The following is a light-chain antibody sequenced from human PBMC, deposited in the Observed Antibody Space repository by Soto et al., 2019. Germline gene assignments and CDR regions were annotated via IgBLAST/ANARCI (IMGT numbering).Light chain of an antibody. CDR3: AAWDDSLNGPL. CDR2: KNI. J-gene: IGLJ2*01. V-gene: IGLV1-44*01. Sequence: QAVVTQPPSASGTPGQRVTISCSGSRSNIGGNTVNWYQHLPGTAPRLLVYKNIQRPSGVPDRFSASKSGTSASLAISGLQSEDEADYYCAAWDDSLNGPLFGGGTKLTVL. CDR1: RSNIGGNT.